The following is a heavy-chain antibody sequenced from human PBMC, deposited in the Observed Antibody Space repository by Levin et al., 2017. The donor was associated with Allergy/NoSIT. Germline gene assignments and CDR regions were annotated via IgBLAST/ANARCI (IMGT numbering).Heavy chain of an antibody. J-gene: IGHJ4*02. CDR1: GESFRTSY. Sequence: SQTLSLPCAVYGESFRTSYWSWIRQPPGKGLEWIGEINHSGKTKYNPSLKSRVTISVYTAKKQFSLRLNSVTAADTAVYYCASGYYVWGRGTLVTVSS. D-gene: IGHD3-16*01. CDR3: ASGYYV. V-gene: IGHV4-34*01. CDR2: INHSGKT.